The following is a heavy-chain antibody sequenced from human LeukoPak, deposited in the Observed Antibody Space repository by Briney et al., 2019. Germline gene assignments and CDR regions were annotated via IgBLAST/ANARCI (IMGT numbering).Heavy chain of an antibody. CDR2: ISSSSSYI. J-gene: IGHJ4*02. Sequence: PGGSLRLSCAASGFTFSSYSMNWVRRAPGKGLEWVSSISSSSSYIFYADSVKGRFTIPRDNAKNSLYLQVNSLRAEDTAVYYCARDRSDYYDSRGYYRGELDYWGQGTLVTVSS. CDR1: GFTFSSYS. CDR3: ARDRSDYYDSRGYYRGELDY. V-gene: IGHV3-21*01. D-gene: IGHD3-22*01.